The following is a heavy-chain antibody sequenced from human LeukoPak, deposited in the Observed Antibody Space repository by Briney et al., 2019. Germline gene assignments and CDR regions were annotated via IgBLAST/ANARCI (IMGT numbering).Heavy chain of an antibody. V-gene: IGHV4-30-2*01. D-gene: IGHD6-19*01. CDR1: GGSISSGGYY. CDR3: ARHGGGAVAGSRGDYFDY. Sequence: PSETLSLTCTVSGGSISSGGYYWSWIRQPPGRGLEWIGYIYHSGSTYYNPSLKSRVTISVDTSKNQFSLKLSSVTAADTAVYYCARHGGGAVAGSRGDYFDYWGQGTLVTVSS. J-gene: IGHJ4*02. CDR2: IYHSGST.